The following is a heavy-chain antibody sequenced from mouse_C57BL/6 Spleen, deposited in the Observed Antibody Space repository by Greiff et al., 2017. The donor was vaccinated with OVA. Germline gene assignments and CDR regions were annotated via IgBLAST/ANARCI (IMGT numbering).Heavy chain of an antibody. CDR2: IYPGDGDT. CDR3: ARPYSGAWFAY. J-gene: IGHJ3*01. D-gene: IGHD2-12*01. CDR1: GYAFSSYW. Sequence: VKLVESGAELVKPGASVKISCKASGYAFSSYWMNWVKQRPGKGLEWIGQIYPGDGDTNYTGKFKGKATLTADKSSSTAYMQLSSRTSEDSAVYFCARPYSGAWFAYWGQGTLVTVSA. V-gene: IGHV1-80*01.